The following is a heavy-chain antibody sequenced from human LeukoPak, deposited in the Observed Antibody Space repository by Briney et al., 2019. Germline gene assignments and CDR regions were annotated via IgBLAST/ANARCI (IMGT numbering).Heavy chain of an antibody. D-gene: IGHD4-17*01. CDR2: VNHSGST. CDR1: GGSFSGYY. Sequence: PSETLSLTCAGYGGSFSGYYWNWIRQPPGKGLEWIGEVNHSGSTNYNPSLKSRVTISVDTSKNQFSLKLSSVTAADTAVYYCAGVDFGGYGTPWGGDYWGQGTLVTVSS. CDR3: AGVDFGGYGTPWGGDY. J-gene: IGHJ4*02. V-gene: IGHV4-34*01.